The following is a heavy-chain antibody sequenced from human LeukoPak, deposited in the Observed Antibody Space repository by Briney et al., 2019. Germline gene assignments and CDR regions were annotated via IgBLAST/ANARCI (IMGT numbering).Heavy chain of an antibody. Sequence: SETLSLTCTVSGGSISSGGYYWSWIRQPPGKGLEWIGYIYHSGSTYYNPSLKSRVTISVDRSKNQFSLKLSSVTAADTAVYYCARVYSSGSRAFQLWGQSTLVTVSS. J-gene: IGHJ1*01. CDR1: GGSISSGGYY. CDR2: IYHSGST. CDR3: ARVYSSGSRAFQL. V-gene: IGHV4-30-2*01. D-gene: IGHD6-19*01.